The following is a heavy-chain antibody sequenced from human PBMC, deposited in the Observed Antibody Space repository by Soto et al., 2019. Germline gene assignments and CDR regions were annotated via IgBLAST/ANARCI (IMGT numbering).Heavy chain of an antibody. CDR1: EFTFSSYA. J-gene: IGHJ3*02. CDR3: ARDSKATLLAFDI. CDR2: ISYDGSNK. D-gene: IGHD5-12*01. Sequence: GGSLRLSCAASEFTFSSYAMHWVRQAPGMGLEWVAVISYDGSNKYYADYVKGRFTISRDNSKNTLYLQMNSLTTEDTAVYYCARDSKATLLAFDIWGQGTMVTVSS. V-gene: IGHV3-30-3*01.